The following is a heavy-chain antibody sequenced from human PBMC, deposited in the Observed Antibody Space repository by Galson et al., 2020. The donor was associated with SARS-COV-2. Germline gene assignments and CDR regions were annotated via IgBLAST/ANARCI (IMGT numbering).Heavy chain of an antibody. D-gene: IGHD3-9*01. J-gene: IGHJ6*03. V-gene: IGHV3-30*04. CDR3: ARDGPYYDILTGYYPYYYYYMDV. Sequence: QLGESLKISCAASGLTFSSYAMHWVRQAPGKGLEWVAVISYDGSNKYYADSVKGRFTISRDNSKNTLYLQMNSLRAEDTAVYYCARDGPYYDILTGYYPYYYYYMDVWGKGTTVTVSS. CDR1: GLTFSSYA. CDR2: ISYDGSNK.